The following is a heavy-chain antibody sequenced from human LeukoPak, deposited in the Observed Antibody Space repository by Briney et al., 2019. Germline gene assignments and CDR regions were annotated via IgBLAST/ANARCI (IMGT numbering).Heavy chain of an antibody. Sequence: ASVKVSCKASGYTFTSYDINWVRQATGQGLEWMGWMNPNSGNTGYAQKFQRRVTMTRNTSISTAYMELSSLRSEDTAVYYCARGTYYDILTGYSLRRGLNYWGQGTLVTVSS. D-gene: IGHD3-9*01. V-gene: IGHV1-8*01. CDR1: GYTFTSYD. CDR2: MNPNSGNT. J-gene: IGHJ4*02. CDR3: ARGTYYDILTGYSLRRGLNY.